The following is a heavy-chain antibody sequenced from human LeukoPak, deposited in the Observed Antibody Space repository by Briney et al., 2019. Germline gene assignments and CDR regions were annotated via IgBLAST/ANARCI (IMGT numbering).Heavy chain of an antibody. V-gene: IGHV3-33*06. CDR2: IWYDGSNK. J-gene: IGHJ4*02. CDR3: AKTADYGAYCDY. D-gene: IGHD4-17*01. Sequence: GGSLRLSCAASGFTFSSYGMHWVRQAPGKGLELVAVIWYDGSNKYYADSVKGRFTISRDNSKNTLYLQMNSLRAEDTAVYYCAKTADYGAYCDYWGQGTLVTVSS. CDR1: GFTFSSYG.